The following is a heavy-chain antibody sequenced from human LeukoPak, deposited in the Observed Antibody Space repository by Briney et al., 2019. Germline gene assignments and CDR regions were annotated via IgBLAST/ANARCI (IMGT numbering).Heavy chain of an antibody. Sequence: ASVKVSCKASGYTFTTYGISWVRQAPGQGLEWMGWISPYNGNTNYAQKLQGRVTMTTDTSTSTAYMELSSLRSEDTAVYYCARVNCGGDCYSDRGAFDIWGQGTMVTVSS. CDR1: GYTFTTYG. CDR2: ISPYNGNT. CDR3: ARVNCGGDCYSDRGAFDI. V-gene: IGHV1-18*01. D-gene: IGHD2-21*02. J-gene: IGHJ3*02.